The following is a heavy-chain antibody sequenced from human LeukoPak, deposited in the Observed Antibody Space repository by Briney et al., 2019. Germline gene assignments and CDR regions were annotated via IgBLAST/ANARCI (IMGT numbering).Heavy chain of an antibody. Sequence: TSETLSLTCTVSGGSISSYYWSWIRQPPGKGLEWIGYIYYSGSTNYNPSLKSRVTISVDTSKNQFSLKLSSVTAADTAVYYCARRIPGFYDRFDPWGQGTLVTVSS. CDR1: GGSISSYY. V-gene: IGHV4-59*08. CDR2: IYYSGST. J-gene: IGHJ5*02. CDR3: ARRIPGFYDRFDP. D-gene: IGHD5/OR15-5a*01.